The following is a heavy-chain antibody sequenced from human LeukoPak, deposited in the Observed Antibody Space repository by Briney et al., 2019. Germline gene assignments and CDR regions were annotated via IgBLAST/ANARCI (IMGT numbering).Heavy chain of an antibody. J-gene: IGHJ4*02. Sequence: EASVKVSCKASGYTFNTYGITWVRQAPGQGLEWMGWINPNSGGTNYAQKFQGRVTMTRDTSISTAYMELSRLRSDDTAVYYCARGEAGYSSRDWGQGTLVTVSS. V-gene: IGHV1-2*02. D-gene: IGHD6-19*01. CDR1: GYTFNTYG. CDR3: ARGEAGYSSRD. CDR2: INPNSGGT.